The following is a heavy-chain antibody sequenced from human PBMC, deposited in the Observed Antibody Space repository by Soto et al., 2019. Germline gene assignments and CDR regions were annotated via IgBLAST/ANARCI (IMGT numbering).Heavy chain of an antibody. V-gene: IGHV4-4*02. CDR1: DASIGTTSW. Sequence: QVYLQQSGPGLVHPSGTLSLTCSFSDASIGTTSWWSWVRRPPGRGLEWIGEIHPGRGVNYNPSLKSRVTLSVDQANNQFSLRVASLTAADTAIYYCARYSAASGTYYFDSWSQGTLVTVSS. J-gene: IGHJ4*02. CDR2: IHPGRGV. D-gene: IGHD1-7*01. CDR3: ARYSAASGTYYFDS.